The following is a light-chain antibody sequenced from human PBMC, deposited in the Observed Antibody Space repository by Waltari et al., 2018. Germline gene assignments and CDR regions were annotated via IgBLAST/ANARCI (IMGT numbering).Light chain of an antibody. CDR3: ATWDGSLSAVV. V-gene: IGLV1-51*01. CDR2: DNN. CDR1: ISNLGHNS. Sequence: QSVLTQPPSVSAAPGQRVTLSCSGTISNLGHNSVSWYHQLPGAAPNPLIYDNNERPSGTPDRFACSKSGTSATLAITGLQTGDEADYYCATWDGSLSAVVFGGGTKVTVV. J-gene: IGLJ2*01.